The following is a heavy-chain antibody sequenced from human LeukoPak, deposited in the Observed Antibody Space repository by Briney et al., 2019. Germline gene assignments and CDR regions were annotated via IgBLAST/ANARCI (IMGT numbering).Heavy chain of an antibody. CDR1: GGSFSGYY. Sequence: SETLSLTCAVYGGSFSGYYWGWIRQPPGKGLEWIGHIKNGGSPNYNPPLKSRVTISLDTSKNQFSLTVSSVTAADTAVYYCARLTWITDYWGQGTLVTVSS. CDR2: IKNGGSP. J-gene: IGHJ4*02. D-gene: IGHD5-12*01. CDR3: ARLTWITDY. V-gene: IGHV4-34*01.